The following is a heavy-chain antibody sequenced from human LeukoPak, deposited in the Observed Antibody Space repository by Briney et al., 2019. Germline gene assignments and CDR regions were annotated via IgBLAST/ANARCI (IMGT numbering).Heavy chain of an antibody. CDR1: GYTFIGYY. V-gene: IGHV1-2*02. Sequence: ASVKVSCKASGYTFIGYYMHCVRQAPGQGLEGMGWINPKIGGTNSTQNIHDRVTMTRDSSITTAYMELSRLKSDDTSVYYCARAPVGSGNTFSYWGQGTLVSVS. CDR3: ARAPVGSGNTFSY. CDR2: INPKIGGT. J-gene: IGHJ4*02. D-gene: IGHD3-10*01.